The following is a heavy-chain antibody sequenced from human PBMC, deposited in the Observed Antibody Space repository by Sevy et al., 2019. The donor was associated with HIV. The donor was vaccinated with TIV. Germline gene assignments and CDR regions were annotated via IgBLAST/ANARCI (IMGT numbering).Heavy chain of an antibody. D-gene: IGHD3-3*01. Sequence: ASVKVSCKASGYTFTSYDIHWVRQATGQGLEWMGSMNPNIGNTDFAQKFQGRVTMTRDTSISTAYMELSSLRSEDTAVYYCAREGTIFGVDLFDPWGQGTLVTVSS. CDR2: MNPNIGNT. CDR1: GYTFTSYD. CDR3: AREGTIFGVDLFDP. V-gene: IGHV1-8*01. J-gene: IGHJ5*02.